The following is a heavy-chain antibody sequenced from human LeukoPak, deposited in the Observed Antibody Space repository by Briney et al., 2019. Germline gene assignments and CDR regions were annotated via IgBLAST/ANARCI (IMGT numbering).Heavy chain of an antibody. D-gene: IGHD3-10*01. Sequence: GGSLRLSCAASGFTFSSYSMNWVRQAPGKGLEWVSSISSSSSYIYYADSVKGRFTISRDNAKNSLYPQMNSLRAEDTAVYYCARVLGYGSGSYYNWFDPWGQGTLVTVSS. CDR2: ISSSSSYI. CDR3: ARVLGYGSGSYYNWFDP. CDR1: GFTFSSYS. V-gene: IGHV3-21*01. J-gene: IGHJ5*02.